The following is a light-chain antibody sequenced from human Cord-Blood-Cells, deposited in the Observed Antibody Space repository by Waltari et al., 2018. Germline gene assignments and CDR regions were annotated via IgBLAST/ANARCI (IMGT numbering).Light chain of an antibody. CDR2: DAS. J-gene: IGKJ2*01. CDR3: QQRSNWPT. Sequence: EIVLTQSPATLSLSPGERATLSCRASQSVSSYLAWYQQKPGQAPRLLIYDASNRATGIPARCSGSGSGTDFTLTISSLEPEEFAVYYCQQRSNWPTFGQGTKLEIK. V-gene: IGKV3-11*01. CDR1: QSVSSY.